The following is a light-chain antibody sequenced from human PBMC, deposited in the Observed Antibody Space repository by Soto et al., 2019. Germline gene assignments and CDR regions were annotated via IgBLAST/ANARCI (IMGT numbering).Light chain of an antibody. CDR1: QSVSSNS. CDR2: AAS. V-gene: IGKV3D-20*02. CDR3: QQRGSWGIT. J-gene: IGKJ3*01. Sequence: EIVLTQSPATLSLSPGESATLSCRTSQSVSSNSLAWHQQKPGQAPRLLMYAASSRAAGIPDRFSSSGSGTDFTLTISRLEPEDFAVYYCQQRGSWGITFGPGTKVDIK.